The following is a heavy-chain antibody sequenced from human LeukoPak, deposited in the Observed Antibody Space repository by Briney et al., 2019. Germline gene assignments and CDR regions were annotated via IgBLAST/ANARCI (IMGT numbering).Heavy chain of an antibody. CDR3: ARDPRPVGSGSPNWFDP. V-gene: IGHV1-46*01. CDR1: GYTFTSYY. CDR2: INPSGGST. J-gene: IGHJ5*02. Sequence: VASVKVSCKASGYTFTSYYMHWVRQAPGQGLEWMGIINPSGGSTSYAQKFQGRVTMTRDMSTSTVYMELSSLRSEDTAVYYCARDPRPVGSGSPNWFDPWGQGTLVTVSS. D-gene: IGHD3-10*01.